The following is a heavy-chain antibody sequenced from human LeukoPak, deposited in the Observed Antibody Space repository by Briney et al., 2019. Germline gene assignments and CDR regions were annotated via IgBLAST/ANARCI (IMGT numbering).Heavy chain of an antibody. V-gene: IGHV4-39*01. Sequence: SETLSLTCTVSGGSISSSSYYWGWIRQPPGKGLEWIGSIYYSGDTYYNPSLKSRRVTISVDTSKNQFSLRLSSVTAADTVVSYCARHQWHYYYYMGVWGKGSTVTVSS. CDR1: GGSISSSSYY. CDR3: ARHQWHYYYYMGV. J-gene: IGHJ6*03. CDR2: IYYSGDT. D-gene: IGHD6-19*01.